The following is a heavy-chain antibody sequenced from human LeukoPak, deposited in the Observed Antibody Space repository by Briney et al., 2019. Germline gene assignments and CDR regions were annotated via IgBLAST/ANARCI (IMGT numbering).Heavy chain of an antibody. CDR3: ARDRSGYYDNSGYYYDANAFDI. V-gene: IGHV4-34*01. CDR1: GGSFSGYY. J-gene: IGHJ3*02. CDR2: INHSGST. Sequence: SETLSLTCAVYGGSFSGYYWSWIRQPPGKGLEWIGEINHSGSTNYNPSLKSRVTISVDTSKNQFSLKLSSVTAADTAVYFCARDRSGYYDNSGYYYDANAFDIWGQGTMVTVSS. D-gene: IGHD3-22*01.